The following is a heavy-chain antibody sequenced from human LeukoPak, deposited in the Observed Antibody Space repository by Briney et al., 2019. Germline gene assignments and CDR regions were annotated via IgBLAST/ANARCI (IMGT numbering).Heavy chain of an antibody. J-gene: IGHJ5*02. CDR2: IYSGGST. D-gene: IGHD6-6*01. V-gene: IGHV3-53*01. Sequence: GGSLRLSCAASGFTVSSNYMSWVRQAPGKGLEWVSVIYSGGSTYYADSVKGRFTISRDNSKNTLYLQVNSLRAEDTAVYYCARDWYSSSAGLDPWGQGTLVTVSS. CDR3: ARDWYSSSAGLDP. CDR1: GFTVSSNY.